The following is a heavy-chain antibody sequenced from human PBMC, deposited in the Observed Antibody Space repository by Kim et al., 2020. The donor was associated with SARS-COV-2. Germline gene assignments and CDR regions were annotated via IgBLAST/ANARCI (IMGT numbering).Heavy chain of an antibody. CDR1: GGSISSYY. V-gene: IGHV4-59*08. J-gene: IGHJ4*02. CDR3: ARQELVATEFDY. Sequence: SETLSLTWTVSGGSISSYYWSWIRQPPGKGLEWIGYIYYSGSTNYNPSLKSRVTISVDTSKNQFSLKLSSVTAADTAVYYCARQELVATEFDYWGQGTLVTVSS. D-gene: IGHD5-12*01. CDR2: IYYSGST.